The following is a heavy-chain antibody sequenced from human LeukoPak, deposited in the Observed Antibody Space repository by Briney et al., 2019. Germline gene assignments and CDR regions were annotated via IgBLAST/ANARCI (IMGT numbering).Heavy chain of an antibody. Sequence: QSGRSLRPSCAASGFTFSSYAMSWVRQAPGKGLEWVSAISGSGGSTYYADSVKGRFTISRDNSKNTLYLQMNSLRAEDTAVYYCAKDRDLVGATVDYWGQGTLVTVSS. CDR2: ISGSGGST. V-gene: IGHV3-23*01. CDR1: GFTFSSYA. J-gene: IGHJ4*02. CDR3: AKDRDLVGATVDY. D-gene: IGHD1-26*01.